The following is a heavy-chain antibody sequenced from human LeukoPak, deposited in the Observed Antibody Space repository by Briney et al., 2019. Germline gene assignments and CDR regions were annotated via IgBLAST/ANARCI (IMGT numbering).Heavy chain of an antibody. J-gene: IGHJ4*02. Sequence: ASVKVSCEASGYTFTSYGISWVRQAPGQGLEWMGWISAYNGNTNYAQKLQGRVTMTTDTSTSTAYMELRSLRSDDTAVYYCARVVRELHLVDYWGQGTLVTVSS. CDR2: ISAYNGNT. V-gene: IGHV1-18*01. D-gene: IGHD3-10*01. CDR1: GYTFTSYG. CDR3: ARVVRELHLVDY.